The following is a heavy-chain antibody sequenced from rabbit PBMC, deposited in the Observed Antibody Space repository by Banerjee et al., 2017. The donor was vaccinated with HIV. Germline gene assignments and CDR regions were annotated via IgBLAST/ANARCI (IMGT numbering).Heavy chain of an antibody. CDR2: IYNSDGST. J-gene: IGHJ4*01. V-gene: IGHV1S47*01. CDR3: ARGVRGFNL. Sequence: LTLTCKASGFDFSSNAMCWVRQAPGKGPEWIACIYNSDGSTYYASWVNGRFTISRSTSLNTVTLQMTSLTAADTATYFCARGVRGFNLWGQGTLVTVS. D-gene: IGHD4-1*01. CDR1: GFDFSSNA.